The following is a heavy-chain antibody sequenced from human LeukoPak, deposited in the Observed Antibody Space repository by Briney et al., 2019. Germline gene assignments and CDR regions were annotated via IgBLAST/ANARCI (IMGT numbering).Heavy chain of an antibody. V-gene: IGHV4-39*01. CDR1: GGSISSSSYY. J-gene: IGHJ4*02. Sequence: SETLSLTCTVSGGSISSSSYYWGWIRQPPGKGLEWTGSIYYSGSTYYDPSLKSRVTISVDTSKNQFSLKLSSVTAADTAVYYCARRIFGVVIWGQGTLVTVSS. CDR2: IYYSGST. D-gene: IGHD3-3*01. CDR3: ARRIFGVVI.